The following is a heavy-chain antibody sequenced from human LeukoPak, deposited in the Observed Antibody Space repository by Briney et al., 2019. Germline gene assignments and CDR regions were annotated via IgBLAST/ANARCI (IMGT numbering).Heavy chain of an antibody. Sequence: PGGSLRLSCAASGFTFSNYWMSWVRQAPGKGLEWVANIKQDGSEKYYVDSVKGRFTNSRDNARNSLHLQMNSLRAEDTAVYYCSRWGTYSSSWLGAFDIWGQGTMVTVSS. D-gene: IGHD6-13*01. CDR2: IKQDGSEK. CDR3: SRWGTYSSSWLGAFDI. V-gene: IGHV3-7*05. J-gene: IGHJ3*02. CDR1: GFTFSNYW.